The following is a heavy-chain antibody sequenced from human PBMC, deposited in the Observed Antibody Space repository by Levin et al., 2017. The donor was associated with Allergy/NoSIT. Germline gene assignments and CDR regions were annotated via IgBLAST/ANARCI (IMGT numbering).Heavy chain of an antibody. J-gene: IGHJ4*02. CDR3: ARDSGSYSGYFDN. D-gene: IGHD1-26*01. V-gene: IGHV3-53*01. CDR1: GFTVSSNY. Sequence: GESLKISCAASGFTVSSNYMSWVRQAPGKGLEWVSVIYSGGSTYYADSVKGRFTISRDNSKNTLYLQMNSLRAEDTAVYYCARDSGSYSGYFDNWGQGTLVTVSS. CDR2: IYSGGST.